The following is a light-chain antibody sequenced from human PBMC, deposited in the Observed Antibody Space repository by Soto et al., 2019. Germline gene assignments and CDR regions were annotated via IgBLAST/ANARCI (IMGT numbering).Light chain of an antibody. CDR1: SSDVGRYSY. V-gene: IGLV2-11*01. Sequence: QSVLTQPRSVSGSPGQSVSISCTGTSSDVGRYSYVSWYQQHPGKAPKLMIYDVSERPSGVPDRFSGSKSGNTASLTIFGLQLEDEAVYYCSSYTSGSTLPWVFGTGTKVTVL. CDR3: SSYTSGSTLPWV. CDR2: DVS. J-gene: IGLJ1*01.